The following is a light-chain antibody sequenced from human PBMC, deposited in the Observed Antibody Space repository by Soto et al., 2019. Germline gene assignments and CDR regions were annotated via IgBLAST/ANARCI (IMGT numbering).Light chain of an antibody. V-gene: IGKV4-1*01. CDR3: QQYYSTPLP. CDR2: WAS. CDR1: QSVLYSSNNKNY. J-gene: IGKJ4*01. Sequence: DIVRTQTPYSLSVSLGERATINCKSSQSVLYSSNNKNYLAWYQQKPGQPPKLLIYWASTRESGVPDRFSGSGSGTDFTLTISSLQAEDVAVYYCQQYYSTPLPFGG.